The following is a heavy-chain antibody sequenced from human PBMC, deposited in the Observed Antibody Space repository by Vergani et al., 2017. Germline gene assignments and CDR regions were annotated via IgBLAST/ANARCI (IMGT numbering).Heavy chain of an antibody. V-gene: IGHV3-74*02. D-gene: IGHD5-18*01. J-gene: IGHJ6*02. CDR2: INSDGSST. Sequence: VQLVESGGGVVQPGRSLRLSCAASGFTFSSYWMHWVRQAPGKGLVWVSRINSDGSSTSYADSVKGRFTISRDNAKNTLYLQMNSLRAEDTAVYYCARAVTGKNVDTARGYYYYGMDVWGQGP. CDR1: GFTFSSYW. CDR3: ARAVTGKNVDTARGYYYYGMDV.